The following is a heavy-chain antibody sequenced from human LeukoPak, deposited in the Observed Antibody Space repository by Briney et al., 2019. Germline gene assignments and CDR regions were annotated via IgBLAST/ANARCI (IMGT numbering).Heavy chain of an antibody. D-gene: IGHD6-19*01. CDR1: GLPFSNYG. CDR2: TSSSGSII. CDR3: ARDAKEWQWLLDH. Sequence: TGGSLRLSWEASGLPFSNYGMNWVRQDPGKGLEGVSYTSSSGSIIYYADSVKGRFTISRDNAKKSLYLQMNSLRAEDTAVYHCARDAKEWQWLLDHWGQGTQVTVSS. V-gene: IGHV3-48*03. J-gene: IGHJ4*02.